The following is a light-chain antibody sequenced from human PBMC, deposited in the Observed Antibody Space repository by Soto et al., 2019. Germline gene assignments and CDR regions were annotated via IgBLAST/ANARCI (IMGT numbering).Light chain of an antibody. CDR2: GAS. J-gene: IGKJ1*01. V-gene: IGKV3-20*01. CDR3: QQYGSSSWT. Sequence: EIVLTQSPGTLSLSPGERATLSCRASQSVSTSYLAWYQQKPGQAPRLLIYGASSRATGIPDRFSGSGSGTDFTLTIIRLDPEDFAVYYCQQYGSSSWTFGQGTKVDI. CDR1: QSVSTSY.